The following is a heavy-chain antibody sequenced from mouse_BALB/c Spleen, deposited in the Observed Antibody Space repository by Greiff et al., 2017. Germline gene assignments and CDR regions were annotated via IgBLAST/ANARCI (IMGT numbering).Heavy chain of an antibody. D-gene: IGHD2-2*01. Sequence: VQLQQSGAELAKPGASVKMSCKASGYTFTSYWMHWVKQRPGQGLEWIGYINPSTGYTEYNQKFKDKATLTADKSSSTAYMQLSSLTSEDSAVYYGAGYYGYDRAWFAYWGQGTLVTVSA. J-gene: IGHJ3*01. CDR2: INPSTGYT. CDR3: AGYYGYDRAWFAY. V-gene: IGHV1-7*01. CDR1: GYTFTSYW.